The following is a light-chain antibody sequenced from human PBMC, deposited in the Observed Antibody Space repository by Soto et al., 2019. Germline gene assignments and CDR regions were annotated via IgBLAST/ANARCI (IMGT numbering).Light chain of an antibody. Sequence: DIQMTQPPSTLSASVGDRVTITCRASQSISNWLAWHQQKPGKAPKLLIYKASTLESGVPSRFSGSGSGTEFTLTISSLQPDDFATYYCQQYDSYSRTFGQGTKVDIK. J-gene: IGKJ1*01. CDR3: QQYDSYSRT. CDR2: KAS. V-gene: IGKV1-5*03. CDR1: QSISNW.